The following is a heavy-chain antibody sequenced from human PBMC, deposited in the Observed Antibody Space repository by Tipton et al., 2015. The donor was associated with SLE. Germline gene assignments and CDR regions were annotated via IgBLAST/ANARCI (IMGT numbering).Heavy chain of an antibody. D-gene: IGHD4-17*01. V-gene: IGHV4-59*11. J-gene: IGHJ2*01. CDR3: ARVGGDHLFL. CDR1: GGSISSHY. Sequence: LRLSCTVSGGSISSHYWSWIRQPPGKGLEWIGYIYYSGSTNYNPSLKSRVTISVDTSKNQFSLKLSSVTAADTAVYYWARVGGDHLFLWGRGTLVTVSS. CDR2: IYYSGST.